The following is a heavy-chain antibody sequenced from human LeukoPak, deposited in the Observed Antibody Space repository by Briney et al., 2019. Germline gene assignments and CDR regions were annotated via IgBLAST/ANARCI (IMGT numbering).Heavy chain of an antibody. CDR3: AREHWDFDY. J-gene: IGHJ4*02. CDR2: ISGSGEST. D-gene: IGHD7-27*01. CDR1: GFVFSNYA. V-gene: IGHV3-23*01. Sequence: GGSLRLSCAASGFVFSNYAITWIRQAPGKGLEWVSEISGSGESTYYGDSVKGRFTISRDNSKNTLYLQMNSLRAGDTAIYYCAREHWDFDYWGQGTLVTVSS.